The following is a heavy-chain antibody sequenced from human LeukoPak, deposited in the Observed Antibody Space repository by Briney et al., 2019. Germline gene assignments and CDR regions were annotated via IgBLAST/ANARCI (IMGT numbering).Heavy chain of an antibody. D-gene: IGHD6-13*01. V-gene: IGHV4-59*01. CDR1: GGSISSYY. J-gene: IGHJ6*03. CDR2: IYYSGST. Sequence: SETLSLTCTVSGGSISSYYWSWTRQPPGKGLEWIGYIYYSGSTNYNPSLKSRVTISVDTSKNQFSLKLSSVTAADTAVYYCARGIAAESYYYYYMDVWGKGTTVTVSS. CDR3: ARGIAAESYYYYYMDV.